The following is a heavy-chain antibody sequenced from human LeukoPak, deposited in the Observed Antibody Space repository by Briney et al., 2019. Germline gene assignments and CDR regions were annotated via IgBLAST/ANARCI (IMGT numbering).Heavy chain of an antibody. J-gene: IGHJ6*01. CDR1: GGSISSGGYY. CDR3: ARDLGREGYRRDYGMDV. Sequence: SETLSLTCTVSGGSISSGGYYWSWIRHHPGKGLEWIGYIYYSGSTYYNPSLKSRVTISVDTSKNQFSLKLSSVTAAETAVYYCARDLGREGYRRDYGMDVWGQGPTVTVSS. D-gene: IGHD3/OR15-3a*01. CDR2: IYYSGST. V-gene: IGHV4-31*03.